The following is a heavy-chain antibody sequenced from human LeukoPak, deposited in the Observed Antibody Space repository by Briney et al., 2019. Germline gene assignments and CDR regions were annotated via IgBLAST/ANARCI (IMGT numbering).Heavy chain of an antibody. Sequence: ASVKVSCKASGYTFTSYGISWVRQAPGQGLELMGWISAYNGNTNYAQKLQGRVTMTTDTSTSTTYMELRSMRSDDTAVYYCARVVDQQTLSMVRGVIIPDPVSDYWGQGTLVTVSS. D-gene: IGHD3-10*01. V-gene: IGHV1-18*01. CDR3: ARVVDQQTLSMVRGVIIPDPVSDY. CDR2: ISAYNGNT. CDR1: GYTFTSYG. J-gene: IGHJ4*02.